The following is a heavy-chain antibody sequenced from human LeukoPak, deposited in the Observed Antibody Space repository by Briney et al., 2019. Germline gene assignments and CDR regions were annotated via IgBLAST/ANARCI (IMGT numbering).Heavy chain of an antibody. V-gene: IGHV3-7*01. CDR3: ASGNAVDY. CDR2: IKQDGVEK. Sequence: PGGSLRLSCAVSEFIFSNYWVTWVRQAPGKGLERVANIKQDGVEKYYADSVKGRFTISRDTAKNSLYLQMNSLRVEDTALYYCASGNAVDYWGRGTLVTVSS. D-gene: IGHD1-26*01. CDR1: EFIFSNYW. J-gene: IGHJ4*02.